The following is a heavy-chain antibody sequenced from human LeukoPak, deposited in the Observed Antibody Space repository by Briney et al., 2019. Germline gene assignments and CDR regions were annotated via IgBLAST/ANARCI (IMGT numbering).Heavy chain of an antibody. Sequence: ASVKVSCKVSGNTLSELSMHWVRQAPGKGLEWMGRFDPEDGGTIYAQKFQGRVTMTRDTSISTAYMELSRLRSDDTAVYYCARGPHDYGDFWGQGTLVTVSS. CDR1: GNTLSELS. CDR2: FDPEDGGT. CDR3: ARGPHDYGDF. V-gene: IGHV1-24*01. J-gene: IGHJ4*02. D-gene: IGHD3-16*01.